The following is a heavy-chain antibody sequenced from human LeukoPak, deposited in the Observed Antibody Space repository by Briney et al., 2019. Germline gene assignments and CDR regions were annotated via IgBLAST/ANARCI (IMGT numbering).Heavy chain of an antibody. J-gene: IGHJ4*02. Sequence: PSETLSLTCAVYGGSFSGYYWSWIRQPPGKGLEWIGEINHSGSTNYNPSLKSRVTISVDTSKNQFSLKLSSVTAADTAVYYCAKDKWDYYGSFDYWGQGTLVTVSS. CDR3: AKDKWDYYGSFDY. V-gene: IGHV4-34*01. CDR2: INHSGST. CDR1: GGSFSGYY. D-gene: IGHD3-10*01.